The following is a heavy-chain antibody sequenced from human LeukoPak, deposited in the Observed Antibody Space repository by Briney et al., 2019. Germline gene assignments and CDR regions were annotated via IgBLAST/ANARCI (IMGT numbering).Heavy chain of an antibody. CDR2: IIPIFPTA. Sequence: GASVKVSCKASGGSFSNYAVSWVRQAPGQGLEWMGGIIPIFPTANYAQKFQGRVTITADKSTSTAYMELSSLRSEVTALYYCARGAAAGIFDYWGQGTLVTVSS. CDR1: GGSFSNYA. J-gene: IGHJ4*02. V-gene: IGHV1-69*06. CDR3: ARGAAAGIFDY. D-gene: IGHD6-13*01.